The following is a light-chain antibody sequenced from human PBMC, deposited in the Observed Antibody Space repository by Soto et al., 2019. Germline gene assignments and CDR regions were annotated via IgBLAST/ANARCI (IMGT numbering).Light chain of an antibody. V-gene: IGKV1-5*01. CDR1: QSLSEW. J-gene: IGKJ5*01. CDR2: DAS. Sequence: DIQMTQTPSTLSASVGDTVTITCRASQSLSEWLAWYQQKPGKAPKLLIYDASSLERGVPSRFSGSGSGTEFTLTISSLQPEDFATYYCQQLDSYPITFGQGTRLEIK. CDR3: QQLDSYPIT.